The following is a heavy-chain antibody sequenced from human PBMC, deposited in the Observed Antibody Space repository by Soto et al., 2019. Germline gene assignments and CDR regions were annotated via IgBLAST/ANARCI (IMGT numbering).Heavy chain of an antibody. V-gene: IGHV3-30*18. CDR3: AKSNYYDESGSSYFAY. CDR1: GFTFSSYG. Sequence: QVQLVESGGGVVQPGRSLRLSCAASGFTFSSYGMHWVRQAPGKGLEWVAVISYDASNKYYADSVKGRFTISRDNSKNTLYVQMNSLRAEDTAVYYCAKSNYYDESGSSYFAYWGQGTLVTVSS. J-gene: IGHJ4*02. D-gene: IGHD3-10*01. CDR2: ISYDASNK.